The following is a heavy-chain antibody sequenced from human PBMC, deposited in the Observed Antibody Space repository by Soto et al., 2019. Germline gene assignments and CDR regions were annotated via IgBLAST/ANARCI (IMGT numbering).Heavy chain of an antibody. CDR2: ISGSGGST. D-gene: IGHD6-19*01. Sequence: GGSLRLSCAASGFTFSSYAMSWVRQAPGKGLEWVSAISGSGGSTYYADSVKGRFTISRDNSKNTLYLQMNSLRAEDTAVYYCAKDWVSSSGWYYFDYWGQGTLVTVLL. CDR3: AKDWVSSSGWYYFDY. V-gene: IGHV3-23*01. CDR1: GFTFSSYA. J-gene: IGHJ4*02.